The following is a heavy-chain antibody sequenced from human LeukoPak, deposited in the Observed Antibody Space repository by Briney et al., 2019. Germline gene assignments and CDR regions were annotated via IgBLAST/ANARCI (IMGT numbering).Heavy chain of an antibody. J-gene: IGHJ5*02. Sequence: PSQTLSLTCAVSGSSISSGGYSWSWIRQPAGKGLEWIGRIYTSGSTNYNPSLKSRVTMSVDTSKNQFSLKLSSVTAADTAVYYCARESGNWFDPWGQGTLVTVSS. CDR1: GSSISSGGYS. CDR2: IYTSGST. D-gene: IGHD1-14*01. CDR3: ARESGNWFDP. V-gene: IGHV4-61*02.